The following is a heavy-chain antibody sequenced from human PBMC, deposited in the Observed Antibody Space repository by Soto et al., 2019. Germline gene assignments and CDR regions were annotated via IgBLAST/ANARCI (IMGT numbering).Heavy chain of an antibody. CDR2: MNPNSGNT. D-gene: IGHD6-19*01. CDR3: ARERTVAGNDY. J-gene: IGHJ4*02. Sequence: GASVKVSCKASGYTFTSYAMHWVRQAPGQRLEWMGWMNPNSGNTGYAQKLQGRVTMTRNTSISTAYMELSSLKSEDTAVYYCARERTVAGNDYWGQGTLVTVSS. V-gene: IGHV1-8*02. CDR1: GYTFTSYA.